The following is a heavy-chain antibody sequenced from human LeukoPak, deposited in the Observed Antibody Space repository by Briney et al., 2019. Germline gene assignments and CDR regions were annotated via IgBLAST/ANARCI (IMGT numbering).Heavy chain of an antibody. CDR1: GFTFSSYA. CDR3: TRRLNYYDSSGSDY. J-gene: IGHJ4*02. Sequence: PGGSLRLSCAASGFTFSSYAMSWVRQAPGKGLEWVSAISGSGGSTYYADSVKGRFTISRDDSKNTAYLQMNSLKTEDTAVYYCTRRLNYYDSSGSDYWGQGTLVTVSS. D-gene: IGHD3-22*01. V-gene: IGHV3-23*01. CDR2: ISGSGGST.